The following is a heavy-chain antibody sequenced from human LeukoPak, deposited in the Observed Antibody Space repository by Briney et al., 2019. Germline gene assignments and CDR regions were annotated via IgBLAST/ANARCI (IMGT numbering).Heavy chain of an antibody. V-gene: IGHV4-61*02. Sequence: SSETLSLTCTVSGGSISSGSYYWSWIGQAAGKGLEWIRRIYTSGSTNYNPSLKSRVTISVDTSKNQFSLKLSSVTAADPAVYYCARNTVTKNLYYYYYMDLWGKGTTVTVSS. D-gene: IGHD4-17*01. CDR3: ARNTVTKNLYYYYYMDL. CDR1: GGSISSGSYY. J-gene: IGHJ6*03. CDR2: IYTSGST.